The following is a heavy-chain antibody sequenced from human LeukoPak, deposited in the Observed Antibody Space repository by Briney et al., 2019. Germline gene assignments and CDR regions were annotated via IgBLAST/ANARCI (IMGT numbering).Heavy chain of an antibody. CDR3: ARANSFYGDYFDY. V-gene: IGHV3-23*01. D-gene: IGHD4-17*01. J-gene: IGHJ4*02. CDR2: ISGNGGSI. Sequence: PGGSLRLSCAAFGFTFSNHALTWVRQAPGKGLEWVSVISGNGGSIYYTDSVKGRFTISRDYSKSSMYLQMNSLRGEDTAIYYCARANSFYGDYFDYWGQGTLVSVSS. CDR1: GFTFSNHA.